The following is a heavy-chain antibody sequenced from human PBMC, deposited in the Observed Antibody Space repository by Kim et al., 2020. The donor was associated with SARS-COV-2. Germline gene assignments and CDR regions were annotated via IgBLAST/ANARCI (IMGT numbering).Heavy chain of an antibody. Sequence: KSRVTISVDTSKNQFSLKLSSVTAADTAVYYCATSAPDYYDSSGTRYFDYWGQGTLVTVSS. J-gene: IGHJ4*02. V-gene: IGHV4-34*01. D-gene: IGHD3-22*01. CDR3: ATSAPDYYDSSGTRYFDY.